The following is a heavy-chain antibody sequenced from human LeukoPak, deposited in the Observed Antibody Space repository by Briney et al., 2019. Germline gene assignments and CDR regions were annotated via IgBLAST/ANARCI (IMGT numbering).Heavy chain of an antibody. V-gene: IGHV3-23*01. CDR3: ARRNTGIDY. Sequence: GGSLRLSCAASGFTFSSYVMNWVRQAPGKGLEWVSGISTSGGSTYYADSVKVRFTISRDNSKNTLHLQMNSLRAEDTAVYYCARRNTGIDYWGQGTQVTVSS. CDR1: GFTFSSYV. D-gene: IGHD4-17*01. CDR2: ISTSGGST. J-gene: IGHJ4*02.